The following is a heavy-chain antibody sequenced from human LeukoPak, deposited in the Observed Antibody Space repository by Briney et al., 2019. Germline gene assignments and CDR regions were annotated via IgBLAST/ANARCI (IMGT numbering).Heavy chain of an antibody. CDR1: GGTFSSYA. CDR2: IIPIFGTA. V-gene: IGHV1-69*13. D-gene: IGHD2-2*01. CDR3: ARYLVVPAATWFDP. Sequence: GASVKVSCKASGGTFSSYAISWVRQAPGQGLEWMGGIIPIFGTANYAQKFQGRVTITADESTSTAYMELSSLRSEDTAVYYCARYLVVPAATWFDPWGQGTLVTVSP. J-gene: IGHJ5*02.